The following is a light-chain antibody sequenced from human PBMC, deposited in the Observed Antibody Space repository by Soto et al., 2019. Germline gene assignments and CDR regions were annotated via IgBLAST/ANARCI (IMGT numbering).Light chain of an antibody. CDR2: EVT. V-gene: IGLV2-14*01. Sequence: QSALAQPASVSGSPGQSITISCTGGSSDIGGYNYVSWYQQHPGRAPRLLILEVTKRPSGVPDRFSGSKSGNTASLIIRGLQAEDEADYFCSSYSSKTPPYVFGTGTKVTVL. J-gene: IGLJ1*01. CDR1: SSDIGGYNY. CDR3: SSYSSKTPPYV.